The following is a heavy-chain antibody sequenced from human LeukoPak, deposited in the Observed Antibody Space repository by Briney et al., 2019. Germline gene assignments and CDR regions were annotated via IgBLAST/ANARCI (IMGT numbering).Heavy chain of an antibody. CDR3: AKVRTTYCGGYCYPPGQVWHFDY. J-gene: IGHJ4*02. V-gene: IGHV3-23*01. D-gene: IGHD2-21*02. Sequence: XGXXTXYADSVKGRFTISRYNSKNTLYLQMNSLRPEDTAVYYCAKVRTTYCGGYCYPPGQVWHFDYWGQGTLVTVSS. CDR2: XGXXT.